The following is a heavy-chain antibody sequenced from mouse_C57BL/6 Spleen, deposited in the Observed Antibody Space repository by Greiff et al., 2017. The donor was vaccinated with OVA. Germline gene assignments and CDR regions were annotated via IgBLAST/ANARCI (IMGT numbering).Heavy chain of an antibody. J-gene: IGHJ1*03. CDR2: IWRGGST. Sequence: VHLVESGPGLVQPSQSLSITCTVSGFSLTSYGVHWVRQSPGKGLEWLGVIWRGGSTDYNAAFMSRLSITKDNSKSQVFFKMNSLQADDTAIYYCAKRGDGDWYFDVWGTGTTVTVSS. D-gene: IGHD3-3*01. CDR3: AKRGDGDWYFDV. V-gene: IGHV2-5*01. CDR1: GFSLTSYG.